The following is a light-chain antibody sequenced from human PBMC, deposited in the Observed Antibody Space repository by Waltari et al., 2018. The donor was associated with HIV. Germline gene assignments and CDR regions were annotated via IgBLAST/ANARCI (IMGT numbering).Light chain of an antibody. CDR2: ADT. CDR1: SSDIGSYNV. Sequence: QSALTQPASVSGSPGQSITISCTETSSDIGSYNVVSWFQHHPAKAPKLMIYADTKRPPGVSNRVAGSKSANKASMTISVLQGEDEADYYCCSYASSTTFKVFGTATKVTVL. J-gene: IGLJ1*01. V-gene: IGLV2-23*02. CDR3: CSYASSTTFKV.